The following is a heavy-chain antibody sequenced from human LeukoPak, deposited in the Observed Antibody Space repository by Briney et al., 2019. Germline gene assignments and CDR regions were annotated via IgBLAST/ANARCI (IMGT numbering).Heavy chain of an antibody. J-gene: IGHJ4*02. CDR3: ARDGSGYRYGYHY. Sequence: SETLSLTCAVYGGSFSGYYWSWIRQPPGKGLEWIGEINHSGSTNYNPSLKSRVTISVDTSKNQFSLKLSSVTAADTAVYYCARDGSGYRYGYHYWGQGTLVTVFS. D-gene: IGHD5-18*01. V-gene: IGHV4-34*01. CDR2: INHSGST. CDR1: GGSFSGYY.